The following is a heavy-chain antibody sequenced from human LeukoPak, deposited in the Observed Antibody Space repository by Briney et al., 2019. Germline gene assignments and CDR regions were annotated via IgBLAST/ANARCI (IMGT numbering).Heavy chain of an antibody. J-gene: IGHJ4*02. CDR3: ARGHCTNAVCRTFDY. Sequence: GASVKDSCKASGYTFTGYYIHWVRQAPGQGLEWMGWINGDNGGTRYAEKFQGRVTMTRDTSISTAYMELSRLTSDDTALYYCARGHCTNAVCRTFDYWGQGTLVTVSS. V-gene: IGHV1-2*02. CDR1: GYTFTGYY. CDR2: INGDNGGT. D-gene: IGHD2-8*01.